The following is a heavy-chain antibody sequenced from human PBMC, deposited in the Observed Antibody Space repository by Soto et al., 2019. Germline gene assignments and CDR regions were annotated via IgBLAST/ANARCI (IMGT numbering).Heavy chain of an antibody. Sequence: GGSQRLSCPASGFTFSSNHMNSVRQTPGKGLEWVASISSSGDYLYYGDSVKGRFIISRDNFQNSLFLQMNNLRADDTAVYYCGRGVDDEGGVAAPWFFFENWGHGTPVTVAP. V-gene: IGHV3-21*01. CDR3: GRGVDDEGGVAAPWFFFEN. CDR2: ISSSGDYL. J-gene: IGHJ4*01. D-gene: IGHD3-3*01. CDR1: GFTFSSNH.